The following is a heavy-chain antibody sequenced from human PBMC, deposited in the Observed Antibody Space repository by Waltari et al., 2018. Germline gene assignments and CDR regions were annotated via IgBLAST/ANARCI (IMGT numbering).Heavy chain of an antibody. D-gene: IGHD1-26*01. CDR1: GYSIINGYY. CDR2: FYQSGST. V-gene: IGHV4-38-2*01. J-gene: IGHJ3*02. Sequence: QVQLQESGPGLVKPSETLALTCAVSGYSIINGYYWGWFRQPPGKGLEWIGSFYQSGSTYYNPSLKSRVTISLDTSMNHLSLKLSSVTAADTAVYFCARRRPGSYQRADAYDIWGQGTMVTVSS. CDR3: ARRRPGSYQRADAYDI.